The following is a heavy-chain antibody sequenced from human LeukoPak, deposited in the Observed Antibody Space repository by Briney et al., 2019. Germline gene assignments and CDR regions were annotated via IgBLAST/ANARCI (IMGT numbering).Heavy chain of an antibody. Sequence: GXLRXSCXASGFTFSRNAMSWVRQAPGKGLEWVSAISGSGGSTYYAGSVKGRFTISRDNAKNSLYLQMNSLRVEDMALYYCAKDRGYSSSFFEVWGQGTLVTVSS. J-gene: IGHJ4*02. CDR1: GFTFSRNA. CDR2: ISGSGGST. CDR3: AKDRGYSSSFFEV. V-gene: IGHV3-23*01. D-gene: IGHD6-13*01.